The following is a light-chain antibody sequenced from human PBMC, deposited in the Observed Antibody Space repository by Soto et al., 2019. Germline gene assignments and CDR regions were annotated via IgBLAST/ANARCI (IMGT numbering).Light chain of an antibody. J-gene: IGLJ1*01. CDR1: SSDVGNYKY. CDR3: FSYTSSGTYV. Sequence: QSVLTQPASVSGSPGQSITISCTGTSSDVGNYKYVSWYQQHPGKAPKLMIYEVSNRPSGVSNRFSGSKYGNTASLTISGIQAEDETDYYCFSYTSSGTYVFGTGTKLTVL. CDR2: EVS. V-gene: IGLV2-14*01.